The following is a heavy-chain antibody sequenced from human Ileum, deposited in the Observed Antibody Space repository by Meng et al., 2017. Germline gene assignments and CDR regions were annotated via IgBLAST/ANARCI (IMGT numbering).Heavy chain of an antibody. CDR3: ARDGRDAVTSGY. Sequence: ASVKVSCKASGYTFNNYGFTWARQALGQVLEWMGWISVSNGNTNYAQNLQGRVTRTTDTSTRTAYMELTSLTADDTAVYYGARDGRDAVTSGYWGQGTLVTVSS. D-gene: IGHD4-23*01. V-gene: IGHV1-18*01. CDR1: GYTFNNYG. J-gene: IGHJ4*02. CDR2: ISVSNGNT.